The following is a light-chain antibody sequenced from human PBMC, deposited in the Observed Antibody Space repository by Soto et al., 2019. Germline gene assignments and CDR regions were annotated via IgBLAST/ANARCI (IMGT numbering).Light chain of an antibody. CDR2: RIN. CDR1: SSNIGTNY. V-gene: IGLV1-47*01. J-gene: IGLJ3*02. CDR3: AAWDDSLSGWL. Sequence: QSALTQPPSASGTPGQRVTISCSGASSNIGTNYVYWYQQLPGTAPKLLIYRINQRPSGVPDRFSGSKSGTSASLAISGLRSEDEADYYCAAWDDSLSGWLFGGGTKLTVL.